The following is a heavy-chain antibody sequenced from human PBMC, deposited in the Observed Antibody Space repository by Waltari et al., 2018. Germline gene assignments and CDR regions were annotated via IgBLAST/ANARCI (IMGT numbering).Heavy chain of an antibody. CDR2: IYAGSGGS. CDR3: ARAGLGSPLQWLQLLDS. Sequence: EVQLVESGGGLVQPGGSLRLSCEASEFNLYNNYMSLVRQAPGKGLEWVSVIYAGSGGSFYAESVKGRFIISRDNSKNTLYLDLHSLTDEDTAVYYCARAGLGSPLQWLQLLDSWGRGTLVTVSS. V-gene: IGHV3-53*01. J-gene: IGHJ4*02. CDR1: EFNLYNNY. D-gene: IGHD5-12*01.